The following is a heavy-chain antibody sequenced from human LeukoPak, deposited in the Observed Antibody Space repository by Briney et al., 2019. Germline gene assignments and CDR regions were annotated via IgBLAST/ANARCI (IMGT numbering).Heavy chain of an antibody. CDR3: ARAHCGGGSCYKDFDY. Sequence: ASVKVSCRASGYTFTGNYMHWVRQAPGQGLEWMGWINPNSGGTNYAQKFQGRVTMTRDTSISTAYMELSRLRSDDTAVYYCARAHCGGGSCYKDFDYWGQGTLVTVSS. CDR1: GYTFTGNY. V-gene: IGHV1-2*02. CDR2: INPNSGGT. D-gene: IGHD2-15*01. J-gene: IGHJ4*02.